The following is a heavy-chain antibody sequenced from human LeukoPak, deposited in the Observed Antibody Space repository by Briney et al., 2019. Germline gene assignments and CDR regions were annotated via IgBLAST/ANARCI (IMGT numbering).Heavy chain of an antibody. V-gene: IGHV3-33*01. J-gene: IGHJ4*02. D-gene: IGHD4-17*01. CDR3: ARGTDYGAKIDY. Sequence: GGSLRLSCAASGFTFSSYGMHWVRQAPGKGLEWVAVIWYDGSNKYYADSVKGRFTISRDNSKNTLYLQMNSLRAEDTAVYYCARGTDYGAKIDYWGQGTLVTVSS. CDR2: IWYDGSNK. CDR1: GFTFSSYG.